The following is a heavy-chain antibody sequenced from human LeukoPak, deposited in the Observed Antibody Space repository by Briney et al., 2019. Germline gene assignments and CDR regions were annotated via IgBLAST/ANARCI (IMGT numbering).Heavy chain of an antibody. V-gene: IGHV3-21*01. CDR1: RFTFSNYS. CDR2: ISSSGSYI. J-gene: IGHJ3*01. D-gene: IGHD6-19*01. Sequence: PGGSLRLSCAASRFTFSNYSMRWVRQAPGKGLEWVSSISSSGSYIHYAASVKGRFTISRDNAKNSLFLQMNSLRAEDTAVYSCARGSSSGFDAFNVWGQGTVVTVSS. CDR3: ARGSSSGFDAFNV.